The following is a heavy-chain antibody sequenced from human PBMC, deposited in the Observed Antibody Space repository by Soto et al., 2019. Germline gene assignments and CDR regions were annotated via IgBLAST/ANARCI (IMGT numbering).Heavy chain of an antibody. CDR1: GGTLSSYV. CDR3: ARAQRIQLWASGMDV. CDR2: IIPVFGTV. J-gene: IGHJ6*02. D-gene: IGHD5-18*01. Sequence: SVKVSCKASGGTLSSYVISWVRQAPGQGLEWMGGIIPVFGTVNYAQKFQGRVTITADESTTTAYMELRSLRSEDAAVYYCARAQRIQLWASGMDVWGQGTTVTV. V-gene: IGHV1-69*13.